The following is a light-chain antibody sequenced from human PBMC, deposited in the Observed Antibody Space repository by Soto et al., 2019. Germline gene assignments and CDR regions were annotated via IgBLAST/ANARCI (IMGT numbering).Light chain of an antibody. V-gene: IGKV1-39*01. J-gene: IGKJ1*01. CDR3: QRDYNNIRT. CDR1: QSIASY. Sequence: DIQMTQSPSPLAASAVDIVTPTCRASQSIASYVNWYQQNPGKAPKLLILGAVILQSGVPSRFSGSGSGTDFTLTISSLQPEDFATYYCQRDYNNIRTFGQGT. CDR2: GAV.